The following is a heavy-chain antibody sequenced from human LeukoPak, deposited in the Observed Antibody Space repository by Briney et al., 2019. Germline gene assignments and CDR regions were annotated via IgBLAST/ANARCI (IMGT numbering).Heavy chain of an antibody. CDR2: INHSGST. V-gene: IGHV4-34*01. CDR3: ARDEIVVVPAATTNWFDP. J-gene: IGHJ5*02. CDR1: GGSFSGYY. Sequence: SETLSLTCAVYGGSFSGYYWSWIRQPPGKGLEWIGEINHSGSTNYNPSLKSRVTISVDTSKNQFSLKLSSVTAADTAVYHCARDEIVVVPAATTNWFDPWGQGTLVTVSS. D-gene: IGHD2-2*01.